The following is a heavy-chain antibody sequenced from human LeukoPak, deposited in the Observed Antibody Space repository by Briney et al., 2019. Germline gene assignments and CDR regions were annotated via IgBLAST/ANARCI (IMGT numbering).Heavy chain of an antibody. CDR1: GFTFSTYA. Sequence: GGSLRLSCAASGFTFSTYAMSWVRQAPGMGLEWVSAISGRGDTIFYADSVKGRFTVSRDNSKNTLYLQVNSLRAEDTSVYYCAKATLATTYFDSWGQGTLVTVSS. CDR2: ISGRGDTI. J-gene: IGHJ4*02. D-gene: IGHD5-24*01. V-gene: IGHV3-23*01. CDR3: AKATLATTYFDS.